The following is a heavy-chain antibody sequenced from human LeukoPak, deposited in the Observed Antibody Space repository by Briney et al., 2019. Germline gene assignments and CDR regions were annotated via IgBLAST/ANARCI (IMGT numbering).Heavy chain of an antibody. V-gene: IGHV3-9*01. J-gene: IGHJ4*02. CDR1: GFTFDDYA. CDR2: ISWNSGSI. CDR3: ANGDFDY. Sequence: PGGSLRLSCAASGFTFDDYAMHWVRQAPGKGLEWVSGISWNSGSIGYADSVKGRFTISRDNAKNSLYLQMNSLRAEDTASYYCANGDFDYWGQGTLVTVSS.